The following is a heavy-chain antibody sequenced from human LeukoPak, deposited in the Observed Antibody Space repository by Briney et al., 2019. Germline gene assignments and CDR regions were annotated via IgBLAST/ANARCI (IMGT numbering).Heavy chain of an antibody. D-gene: IGHD1-7*01. Sequence: SETLSLTCTVSGGSISSYYWSWIRQPPGKGLEWIGYIYYSGSTNYNPSLKSRVTISVDTSKNQFSLKLSAVTAADTAVYYCARDTGYNWNYFDAFDIWGQGTMVTVSS. V-gene: IGHV4-59*01. CDR3: ARDTGYNWNYFDAFDI. J-gene: IGHJ3*02. CDR2: IYYSGST. CDR1: GGSISSYY.